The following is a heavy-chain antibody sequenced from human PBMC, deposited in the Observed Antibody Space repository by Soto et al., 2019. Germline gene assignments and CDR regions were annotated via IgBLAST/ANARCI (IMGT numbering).Heavy chain of an antibody. D-gene: IGHD5-12*01. CDR2: INTDESRT. V-gene: IGHV3-74*03. CDR3: VREIYSGYEYEAFDI. CDR1: GFTFSRHW. Sequence: EVQLVESGGNLVQPGGSLRLSCAASGFTFSRHWMHWVRQAPGKGLVWVSQINTDESRTTYADAVKGRFTISRDNAKNTLYLQMNSLRAEDTAVYYCVREIYSGYEYEAFDIWGQGTMVTVSS. J-gene: IGHJ3*02.